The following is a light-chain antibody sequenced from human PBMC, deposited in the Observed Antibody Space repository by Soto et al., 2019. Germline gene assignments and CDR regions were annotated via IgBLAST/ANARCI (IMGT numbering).Light chain of an antibody. CDR1: GVNIGANT. CDR2: DDN. J-gene: IGLJ2*01. Sequence: QSVLTQPPSASATPGQRVTISCSGSGVNIGANTVTWYQHRPGTAPKLLIYDDNQRPSGVPDRFSGSKSGSSASLAISGLQSEDEAEYDCAAWDDRVSGRLFGGGTKVTVL. V-gene: IGLV1-44*01. CDR3: AAWDDRVSGRL.